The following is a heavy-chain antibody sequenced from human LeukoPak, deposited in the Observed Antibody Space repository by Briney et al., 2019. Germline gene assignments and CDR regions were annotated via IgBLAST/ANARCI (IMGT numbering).Heavy chain of an antibody. CDR3: SSATSTDSGWYPYTRGGYFDY. D-gene: IGHD6-19*01. V-gene: IGHV3-53*01. J-gene: IGHJ4*02. CDR2: IYSGGST. CDR1: GFTVSSNY. Sequence: PGGSLRLSCAASGFTVSSNYMSWVRQAPGKGLEWVSVIYSGGSTYYADSVKGRFTISRDNSKNTLYLQMNSLRAEDTAVYYCSSATSTDSGWYPYTRGGYFDYWGQGTLVTVSS.